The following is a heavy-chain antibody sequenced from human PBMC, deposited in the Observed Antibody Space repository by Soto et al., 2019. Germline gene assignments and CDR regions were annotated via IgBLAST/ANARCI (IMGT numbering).Heavy chain of an antibody. J-gene: IGHJ4*02. Sequence: QTGSSLRLSCAGSDFDVRSCGIHWVRQAPGLGLAWGAASSYAGRETFYADCAKGRFTVSKEMSKNTEFLQRNARRHEDTAVYFGAIDSGWPILNFENWGQGTPVTVSS. CDR3: AIDSGWPILNFEN. D-gene: IGHD3-10*01. CDR1: DFDVRSCG. CDR2: SSYAGRET. V-gene: IGHV3-30*03.